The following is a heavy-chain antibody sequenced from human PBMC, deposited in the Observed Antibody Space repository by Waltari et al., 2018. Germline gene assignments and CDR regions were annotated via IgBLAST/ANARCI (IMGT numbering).Heavy chain of an antibody. J-gene: IGHJ4*02. CDR2: INHSGST. V-gene: IGHV4-34*01. D-gene: IGHD6-19*01. CDR3: ARGAVAGTFDY. Sequence: LSLTCAVYGGSFSGYYWSWIRQPPGKGLEWIGEINHSGSTNYNPSLKSRVTISVDTSKNQFSLKLSSVTAADTAVYYCARGAVAGTFDYWGQGTLVTVSS. CDR1: GGSFSGYY.